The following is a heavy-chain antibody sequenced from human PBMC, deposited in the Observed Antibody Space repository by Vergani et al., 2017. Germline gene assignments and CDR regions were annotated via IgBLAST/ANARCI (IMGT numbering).Heavy chain of an antibody. CDR2: INPSGGST. Sequence: QVQLVQSGAEVKKPGASVKVSCKASGYTFTSYYMHWVRQAPGQGLEWMGIINPSGGSTSYAQKFQGRVTMTRDTSTSTVYMELSSLRSEDTAVYYCASEGRAAAGTGGVDYWGQGTLVTVSS. CDR3: ASEGRAAAGTGGVDY. D-gene: IGHD6-13*01. V-gene: IGHV1-46*01. J-gene: IGHJ4*02. CDR1: GYTFTSYY.